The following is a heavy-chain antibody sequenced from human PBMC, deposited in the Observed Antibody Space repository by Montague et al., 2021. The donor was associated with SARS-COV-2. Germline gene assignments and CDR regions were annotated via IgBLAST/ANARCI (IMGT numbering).Heavy chain of an antibody. CDR1: GGSISSTSCI. V-gene: IGHV4-39*01. J-gene: IGHJ4*02. CDR3: ARSTSGWSIY. CDR2: MYSSGTX. D-gene: IGHD6-19*01. Sequence: SETLSLTCSVSGGSISSTSCIWAWIRQPPGKGLEWVGSMYSSGTXNYXPSLKSRVTISGDTSRNQLSVRLSSVTAADTAVYYCARSTSGWSIYWGQGTLVTVSS.